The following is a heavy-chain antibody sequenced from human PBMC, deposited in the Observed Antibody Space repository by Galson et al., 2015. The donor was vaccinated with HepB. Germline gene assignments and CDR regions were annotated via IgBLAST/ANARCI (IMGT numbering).Heavy chain of an antibody. CDR3: ARSRRAYRSGWYEKRHQYYYGLDF. J-gene: IGHJ6*02. CDR2: VYYSGTS. D-gene: IGHD6-13*01. CDR1: GGSVSSGSSY. Sequence: DTLSLTCSVSGGSVSSGSSYWNWIRQSPGKGLEWIGYVYYSGTSNYNPSLKSRVSISIDTAKNHFSLRLTSVTAADTAVYYCARSRRAYRSGWYEKRHQYYYGLDFWGQGATVTVSS. V-gene: IGHV4-61*03.